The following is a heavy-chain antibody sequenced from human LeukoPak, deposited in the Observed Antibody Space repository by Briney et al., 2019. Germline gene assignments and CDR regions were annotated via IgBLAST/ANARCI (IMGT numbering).Heavy chain of an antibody. Sequence: ASVKVSCKASGGTFSSYAISWVRQAPGQGLEWMGWINPNSGGTNYAQKFQGRVTMTRDTSISTAYMELSRLRSDDTAVYYCARGTMVRGVKYNWFDPWGQGTLVTVSS. J-gene: IGHJ5*02. D-gene: IGHD3-10*01. CDR1: GGTFSSYA. CDR3: ARGTMVRGVKYNWFDP. V-gene: IGHV1-2*02. CDR2: INPNSGGT.